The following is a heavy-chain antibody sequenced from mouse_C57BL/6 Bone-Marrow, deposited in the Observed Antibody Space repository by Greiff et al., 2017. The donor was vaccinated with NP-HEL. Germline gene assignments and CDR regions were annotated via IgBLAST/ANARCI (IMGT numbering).Heavy chain of an antibody. Sequence: EVKLVESGGGLVKPGGSLKLSCAASGFTFSDYGMHWVRQAPEKGLEWVAYISSGSSTIYYADTVKGRFTISRDNAKNTLFLQMTSLRSEDTAMYYCASLNYYGSSPHFEVLGTGTTVTVSS. CDR2: ISSGSSTI. V-gene: IGHV5-17*01. J-gene: IGHJ1*03. D-gene: IGHD1-1*01. CDR3: ASLNYYGSSPHFEV. CDR1: GFTFSDYG.